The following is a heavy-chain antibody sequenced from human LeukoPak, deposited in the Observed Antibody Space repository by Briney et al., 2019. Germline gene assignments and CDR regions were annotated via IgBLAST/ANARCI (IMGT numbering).Heavy chain of an antibody. V-gene: IGHV1-2*02. D-gene: IGHD2-2*03. CDR2: INPNSGGT. J-gene: IGHJ4*02. CDR3: ARDGMGIVVVPAAPTPPDY. CDR1: GYTFTGYY. Sequence: ASVKVSCKASGYTFTGYYMHWVRQAPGQGLEWMGWINPNSGGTNYAQKFQGRVTMTRDTSISTAYMELSRLRSDDTAVYYCARDGMGIVVVPAAPTPPDYWDQGTLVTVSS.